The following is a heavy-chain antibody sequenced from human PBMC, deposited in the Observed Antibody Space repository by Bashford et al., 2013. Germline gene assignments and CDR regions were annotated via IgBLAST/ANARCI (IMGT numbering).Heavy chain of an antibody. J-gene: IGHJ4*01. Sequence: SGPTLVKPTETLTLTCTVSGFSLSNARMGVSWIRQPPGKALEWLAHIFSNDEKSYSTSLKSRLTISKDTSKSQVVLTMTNMDPVDTATYYCARIRMGYNWNYAPKYYFDYWARNLVTSPQ. CDR2: IFSNDEK. CDR3: ARIRMGYNWNYAPKYYFDY. V-gene: IGHV2-26*01. D-gene: IGHD1-7*01. CDR1: GFSLSNARMG.